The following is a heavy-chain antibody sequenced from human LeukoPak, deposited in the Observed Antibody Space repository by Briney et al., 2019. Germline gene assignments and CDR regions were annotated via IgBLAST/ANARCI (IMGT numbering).Heavy chain of an antibody. CDR2: IYPADSDT. J-gene: IGHJ3*01. CDR1: GYSFTSSW. D-gene: IGHD3-22*01. CDR3: ASFRDSSGYHFDAFDV. V-gene: IGHV5-51*01. Sequence: GESLKISCKGFGYSFTSSWIGWVRQMPGRGLEWMGIIYPADSDTRYSPSFQGQVTISADKSITTAYLQWRSLKASDTAMYYCASFRDSSGYHFDAFDVWGQGTTVTVSS.